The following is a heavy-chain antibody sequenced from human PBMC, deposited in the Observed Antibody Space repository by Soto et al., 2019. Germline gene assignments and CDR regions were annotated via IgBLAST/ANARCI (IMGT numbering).Heavy chain of an antibody. V-gene: IGHV1-69*08. D-gene: IGHD2-21*02. CDR1: GDTFSSYI. CDR2: VIPVLTTT. CDR3: ARRRYCGYDCYHKHYYGMDV. J-gene: IGHJ6*02. Sequence: QVQLVQSGAEVKKHGSSMRVSCRSSGDTFSSYIVNWLRLAPGRGLEWMGRVIPVLTTTDYAQNFRGRVTISADRSTNTVYLDLSSLRSDDTAVYYCARRRYCGYDCYHKHYYGMDVWGQGSLVTVAS.